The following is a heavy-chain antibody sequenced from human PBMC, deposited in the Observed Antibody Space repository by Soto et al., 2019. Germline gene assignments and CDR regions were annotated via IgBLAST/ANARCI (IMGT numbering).Heavy chain of an antibody. CDR3: ARWCKYCGYDLGLFYY. J-gene: IGHJ4*02. Sequence: SETLSLTCTVSGGSISSYYWSWIRQPPGKGLEWIGYIYYSGSTNYNPSLKSRVTISVDTSKNQFSLKLSSVTAADTAVYYCARWCKYCGYDLGLFYYWGQGSLVPVSS. CDR2: IYYSGST. D-gene: IGHD5-12*01. CDR1: GGSISSYY. V-gene: IGHV4-59*08.